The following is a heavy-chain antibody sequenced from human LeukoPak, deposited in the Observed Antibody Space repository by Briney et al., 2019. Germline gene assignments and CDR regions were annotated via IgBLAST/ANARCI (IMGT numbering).Heavy chain of an antibody. CDR2: IYHSGST. CDR1: GGSISSSSYY. J-gene: IGHJ6*03. CDR3: ARVDYYYMDV. Sequence: DPSETLSLTCTVSGGSISSSSYYWGWIRQPPGKGLEWIGEIYHSGSTNYNPSLKSRVTISVDKSKNQFSLKLSSVTAADTAVYYCARVDYYYMDVWGKGTTVTVSS. V-gene: IGHV4-39*07.